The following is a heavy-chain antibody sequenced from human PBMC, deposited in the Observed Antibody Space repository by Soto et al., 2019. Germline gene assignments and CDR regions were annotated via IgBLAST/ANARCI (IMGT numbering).Heavy chain of an antibody. Sequence: QVQLVQSGAEVKKPGASVKVSCKASGYTFTSYVISWVRQAPGQGLEWMGWISAYNGNTNYAQKLQGRVTMTTDTSTSTAYMELRSLRSDDTAVYYCARDADGAWMYPIATYYYYYYMDVWGKGTTVTVSS. V-gene: IGHV1-18*01. D-gene: IGHD6-13*01. J-gene: IGHJ6*03. CDR2: ISAYNGNT. CDR1: GYTFTSYV. CDR3: ARDADGAWMYPIATYYYYYYMDV.